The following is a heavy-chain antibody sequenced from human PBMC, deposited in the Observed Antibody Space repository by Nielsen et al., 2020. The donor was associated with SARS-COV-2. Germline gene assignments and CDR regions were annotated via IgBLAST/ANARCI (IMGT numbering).Heavy chain of an antibody. Sequence: GESLKISCAASGFTFSSYAMHWVRQAPGKGLEWVAVISYDGSNKYYADSVKGRFTISGDNSKNTLYLQMNSLRAEDTAVYYCARDVKAVAGTGFEENYYYYGMDVWGQGTTVTVSS. V-gene: IGHV3-30*04. CDR3: ARDVKAVAGTGFEENYYYYGMDV. CDR2: ISYDGSNK. J-gene: IGHJ6*02. CDR1: GFTFSSYA. D-gene: IGHD6-19*01.